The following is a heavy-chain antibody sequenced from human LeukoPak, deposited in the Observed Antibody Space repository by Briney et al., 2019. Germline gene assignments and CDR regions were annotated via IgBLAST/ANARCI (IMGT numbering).Heavy chain of an antibody. CDR3: ARGSPYYYYMDV. V-gene: IGHV4-34*01. Sequence: SETLSLTCAVYGGSFSGYYWGWIRQPPGKGLEWIGSIYYSGSTYYNPSLKSRVTISVDTSKNQFSLKLSSVTAADTAVYYCARGSPYYYYMDVWGKGTTVTVSS. CDR1: GGSFSGYY. J-gene: IGHJ6*03. CDR2: IYYSGST.